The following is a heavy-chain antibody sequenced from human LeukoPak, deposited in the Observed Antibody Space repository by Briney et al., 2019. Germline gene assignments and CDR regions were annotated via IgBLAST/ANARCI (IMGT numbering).Heavy chain of an antibody. V-gene: IGHV3-66*01. D-gene: IGHD2-2*01. CDR2: MSGGGST. J-gene: IGHJ4*02. CDR1: IFSVSSNY. Sequence: HPGGSLRLPCAASIFSVSSNYMNGLRKSRGRALEWLSLMSGGGSTDYADSTRGRFTISRDNYNNTVFLQMNYLGADDTAVYYCARATSKPAGFDFWGQGTLVTVSS. CDR3: ARATSKPAGFDF.